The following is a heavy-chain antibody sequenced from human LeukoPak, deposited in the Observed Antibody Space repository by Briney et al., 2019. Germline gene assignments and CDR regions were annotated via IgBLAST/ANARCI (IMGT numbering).Heavy chain of an antibody. CDR1: GYTFTGYY. CDR3: ARDLRGDPTNYYYYGMDV. V-gene: IGHV1-2*02. Sequence: ASVKVSCKASGYTFTGYYMHWVRQAPGQGLEWMGWINPNSGGTNYAQKFQGRVTMTRDTSISTAYMELSRPRSDDTAVYYCARDLRGDPTNYYYYGMDVWGQGTTVTVSS. J-gene: IGHJ6*02. CDR2: INPNSGGT. D-gene: IGHD4-17*01.